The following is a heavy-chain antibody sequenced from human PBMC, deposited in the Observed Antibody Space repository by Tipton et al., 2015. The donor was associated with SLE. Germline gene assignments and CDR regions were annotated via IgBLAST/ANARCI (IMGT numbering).Heavy chain of an antibody. V-gene: IGHV1-18*01. J-gene: IGHJ6*03. CDR3: ARGYYGSSTPNYFYYYMGV. D-gene: IGHD3-10*01. CDR1: GYTLTDYD. Sequence: QLVQSVAEVKKPGASVKVSCKASGYTLTDYDIAWVRLAPGQGLEWMGWISPDSGNTNYARKFQGRVTMTTDTSTATAYMELRGLRSDDTAIYYCARGYYGSSTPNYFYYYMGVWGQGTTVSVSS. CDR2: ISPDSGNT.